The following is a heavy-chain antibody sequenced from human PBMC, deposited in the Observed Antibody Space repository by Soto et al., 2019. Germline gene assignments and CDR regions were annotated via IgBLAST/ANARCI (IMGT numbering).Heavy chain of an antibody. D-gene: IGHD2-8*02. CDR2: IYPGDSDT. V-gene: IGHV5-51*01. CDR3: ARGYCTATICDPWFDP. J-gene: IGHJ5*02. Sequence: GESLKISCQGSGYAFSSYWIAWVLQMPWKGLEWMGIIYPGDSDTRYSPSFQGQVTISVDKSITTAYLQWSSLKASDTAMYYCARGYCTATICDPWFDPWGQGTLVTVSS. CDR1: GYAFSSYW.